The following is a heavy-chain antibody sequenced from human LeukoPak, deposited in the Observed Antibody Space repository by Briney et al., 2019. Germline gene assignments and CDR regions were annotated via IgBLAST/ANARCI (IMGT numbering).Heavy chain of an antibody. D-gene: IGHD3-10*01. Sequence: PSETLSLTCTVSGGSISSSSYYWGWIRQPPGKGLEWIGSIYYSGSTYYNPSLKSRVTISVDTSKNQFSLKLSSVTAADTAVYYCARTSLGYGSGENNWFDPWGQGTLVTVSS. V-gene: IGHV4-39*01. CDR2: IYYSGST. J-gene: IGHJ5*02. CDR3: ARTSLGYGSGENNWFDP. CDR1: GGSISSSSYY.